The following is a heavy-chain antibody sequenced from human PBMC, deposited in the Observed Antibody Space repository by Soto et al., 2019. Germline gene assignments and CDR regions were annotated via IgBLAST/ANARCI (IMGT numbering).Heavy chain of an antibody. V-gene: IGHV3-53*01. Sequence: GGSLRLSCAASGFTVSSNYMSWVRQAPGKGLEWVSVIYSGGSTYYADSVKGRFTISRDNSKNTLYLQMNSLRAEDTAVYYCRALHLTPNYYFDYWGQGTLVTVSS. J-gene: IGHJ4*02. CDR3: RALHLTPNYYFDY. CDR2: IYSGGST. CDR1: GFTVSSNY.